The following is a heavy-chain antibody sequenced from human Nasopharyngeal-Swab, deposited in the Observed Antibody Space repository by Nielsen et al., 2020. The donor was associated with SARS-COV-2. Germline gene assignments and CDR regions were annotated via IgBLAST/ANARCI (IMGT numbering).Heavy chain of an antibody. CDR1: GFTVSSHY. J-gene: IGHJ6*02. V-gene: IGHV3-53*01. D-gene: IGHD6-19*01. CDR3: ARDLYRQQWPLYNYYGMDV. CDR2: IYSGGST. Sequence: GVSLRLSCAASGFTVSSHYMSWVRQAPGKGLEWVSVIYSGGSTYYADSVKGRFTISRDNSKNTLYLQMNSLRAEDTAVYYCARDLYRQQWPLYNYYGMDVWGQGTTVTVSS.